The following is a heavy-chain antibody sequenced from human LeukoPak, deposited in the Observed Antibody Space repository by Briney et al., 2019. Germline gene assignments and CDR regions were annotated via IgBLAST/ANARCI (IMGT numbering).Heavy chain of an antibody. D-gene: IGHD3-22*01. V-gene: IGHV4-39*01. Sequence: KASETLSLTCTVSGGSISSSSYYWGWIRQPPGKGLEWIGSIYYSGRIYNNPSLKSRVTISVDTSKNQFSLKLSSVTAADTAVYYCARLLYDGSGGYYYFDYWGQGTLVTVSS. CDR2: IYYSGRI. J-gene: IGHJ4*02. CDR3: ARLLYDGSGGYYYFDY. CDR1: GGSISSSSYY.